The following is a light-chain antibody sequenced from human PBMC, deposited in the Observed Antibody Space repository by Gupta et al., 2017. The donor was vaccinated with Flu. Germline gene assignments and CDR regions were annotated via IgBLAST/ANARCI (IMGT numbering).Light chain of an antibody. V-gene: IGLV2-14*04. J-gene: IGLJ1*01. Sequence: TSSDVGGYNYVSWYQQHPGKAPKLMIYDVSHRPSGVSNRFSGSKSGNTASLTISGLQAEDEADYYCSSYTSSSTQVFGTGTKVTVL. CDR3: SSYTSSSTQV. CDR2: DVS. CDR1: SSDVGGYNY.